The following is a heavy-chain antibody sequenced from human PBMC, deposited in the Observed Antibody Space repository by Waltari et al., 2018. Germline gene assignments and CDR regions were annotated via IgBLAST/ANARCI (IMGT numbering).Heavy chain of an antibody. CDR2: IYSSGSS. Sequence: QVQLQESGPGLVKSSETLSLTCSVSGVSISSYYWSWVRQPAGKGLEWIGRIYSSGSSHYNPPLKSRVTMSVDTSKNHFSLKLTSVTAAETAVYYCARVGSGWYGGEFDYWGQGALVTVSS. CDR1: GVSISSYY. J-gene: IGHJ4*02. D-gene: IGHD6-19*01. CDR3: ARVGSGWYGGEFDY. V-gene: IGHV4-4*07.